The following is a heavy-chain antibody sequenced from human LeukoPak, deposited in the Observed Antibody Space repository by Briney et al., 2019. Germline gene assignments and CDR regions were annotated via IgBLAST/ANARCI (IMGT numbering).Heavy chain of an antibody. CDR2: INWRGGIT. CDR3: ARDDSSELYCTNGVCSPVAFDY. Sequence: GGSLRLSCATSGFNFNDYGFTWVRQVPGKGLEWVAGINWRGGITGYGDSMKGRFTISRDNAKNSLYLQMNSLRAEDTAVYYCARDDSSELYCTNGVCSPVAFDYWGQGTLVAVSS. CDR1: GFNFNDYG. J-gene: IGHJ4*02. V-gene: IGHV3-20*04. D-gene: IGHD2-8*01.